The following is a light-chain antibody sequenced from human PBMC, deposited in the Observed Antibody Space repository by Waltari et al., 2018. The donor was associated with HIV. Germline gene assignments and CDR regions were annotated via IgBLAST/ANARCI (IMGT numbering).Light chain of an antibody. CDR2: RNN. V-gene: IGLV1-47*01. Sequence: QSVLTQPPSASGTPGQRVTIPCSGSSSNIGSNSVYCYHQLPGTAPKLLIYRNNQRPSGVPDRFSGSKSGTSASLAISGLRSEDEADYYCAAWDDSHYVFGTGTKVTVL. J-gene: IGLJ1*01. CDR3: AAWDDSHYV. CDR1: SSNIGSNS.